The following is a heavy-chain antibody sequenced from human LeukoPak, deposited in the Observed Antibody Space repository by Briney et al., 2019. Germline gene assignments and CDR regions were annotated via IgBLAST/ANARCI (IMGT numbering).Heavy chain of an antibody. Sequence: PSETLSLTCTVSSGSISSYHWSWIRQPAGKGLEWIGRIYTSGSTNYNPSLKSRVTMSVDTSKNQFSLKLSSVTAADTAVYYCARENRGSYRDAFDIWGQGTMVTVSS. V-gene: IGHV4-4*07. J-gene: IGHJ3*02. CDR3: ARENRGSYRDAFDI. CDR1: SGSISSYH. D-gene: IGHD1-26*01. CDR2: IYTSGST.